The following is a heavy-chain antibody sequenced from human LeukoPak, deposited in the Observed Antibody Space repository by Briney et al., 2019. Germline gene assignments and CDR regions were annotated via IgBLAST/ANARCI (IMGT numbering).Heavy chain of an antibody. CDR3: AKDREQQLTINWFDP. J-gene: IGHJ5*02. D-gene: IGHD6-13*01. CDR2: ISGSGGST. CDR1: GFTFSSYW. V-gene: IGHV3-23*01. Sequence: HTGGSLRLSCAASGFTFSSYWMTWVRQAPGKGLEWVSAISGSGGSTYYADSVKGRFTISRDNSKNTLYLQMNSLRAEDTAVYYCAKDREQQLTINWFDPWGQGTLVTVSS.